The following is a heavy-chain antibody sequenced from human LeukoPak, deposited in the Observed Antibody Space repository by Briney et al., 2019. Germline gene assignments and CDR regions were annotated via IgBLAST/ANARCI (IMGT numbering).Heavy chain of an antibody. D-gene: IGHD3-3*01. J-gene: IGHJ6*02. CDR3: ARGRPSGDFWSGYGGMDV. Sequence: SETLSLTCAVYGGSFSGYYWSWIRQPPGKGLEWIGEINHSGSTNYNPSLKSRVTISVDTSKNQFSLKLSSVTAADTAVYYCARGRPSGDFWSGYGGMDVWGQGTTVTVSS. CDR2: INHSGST. CDR1: GGSFSGYY. V-gene: IGHV4-34*01.